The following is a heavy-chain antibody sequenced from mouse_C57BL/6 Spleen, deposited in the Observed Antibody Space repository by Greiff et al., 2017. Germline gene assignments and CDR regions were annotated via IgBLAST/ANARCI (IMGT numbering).Heavy chain of an antibody. CDR3: ARMDDGYYVNY. J-gene: IGHJ2*01. Sequence: EVKLQESGPGLVKPSQSLSLTCSVTGYSITSGYYWNWIRQFPGNKLEWMGYISYDGSNNYNPSLKNRISITRDTSKNQFFLKLNSVTTEDTATYYCARMDDGYYVNYWGQGTTLTVSS. D-gene: IGHD2-3*01. CDR2: ISYDGSN. CDR1: GYSITSGYY. V-gene: IGHV3-6*01.